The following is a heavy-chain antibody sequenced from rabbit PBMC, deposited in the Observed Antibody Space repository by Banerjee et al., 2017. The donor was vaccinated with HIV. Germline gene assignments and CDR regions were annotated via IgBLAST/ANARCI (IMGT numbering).Heavy chain of an antibody. V-gene: IGHV1S47*01. J-gene: IGHJ3*01. CDR3: VRIVVAGVHTRLDL. Sequence: QEQLVESGGGLVQPGGSLKLSCKASGFDFSSYGVSWVRQAPGKGLEWIGYIDPLFGSTYYASWVNGRFTISSHNAQNTLYLQLNSLTAADTATYFCVRIVVAGVHTRLDLWGPGTLVTV. CDR2: IDPLFGST. CDR1: GFDFSSYG. D-gene: IGHD4-1*01.